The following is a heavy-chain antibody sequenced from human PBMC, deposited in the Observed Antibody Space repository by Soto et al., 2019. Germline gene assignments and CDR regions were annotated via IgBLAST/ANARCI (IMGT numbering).Heavy chain of an antibody. CDR2: ISSSGSTI. D-gene: IGHD2-8*01. V-gene: IGHV3-11*01. CDR3: ASGPDCTNGVCHDYYYYYGMDV. Sequence: GSLRLSGAASVFTFSDYYMSWIRQAPGKGLEWVSYISSSGSTIYYADSVKGRFTISRDNAKNSLYLQMNSLRAEDTAVYYCASGPDCTNGVCHDYYYYYGMDVWGQGTTVTVSS. CDR1: VFTFSDYY. J-gene: IGHJ6*02.